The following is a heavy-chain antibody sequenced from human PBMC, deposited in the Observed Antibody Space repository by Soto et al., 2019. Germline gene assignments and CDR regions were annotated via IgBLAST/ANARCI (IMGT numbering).Heavy chain of an antibody. CDR1: GGSISSSSYY. CDR2: IYYSGST. V-gene: IGHV4-39*01. D-gene: IGHD2-15*01. CDR3: AGKSGVAYLWYFDL. J-gene: IGHJ2*01. Sequence: SETLSLTCTVSGGSISSSSYYWGWIRQPPGKGLEWIGSIYYSGSTYYNPSLKSRVTISVDTSKNQFSLKLSSVTAADTAVYYCAGKSGVAYLWYFDLWGRGTLVTVSS.